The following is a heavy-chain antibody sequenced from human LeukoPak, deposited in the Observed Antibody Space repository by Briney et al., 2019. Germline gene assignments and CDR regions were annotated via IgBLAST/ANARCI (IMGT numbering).Heavy chain of an antibody. CDR1: GFTFSSHS. D-gene: IGHD2-15*01. J-gene: IGHJ4*02. V-gene: IGHV3-21*01. CDR2: ISGSSSYI. Sequence: GGSLRLSCADSGFTFSSHSMSWVRQAPGMGLEWVSSISGSSSYIFYADSVKGRSTISRDNAKNSLYLQMNSLRVEDTAVYYCARARICGGSSCYSRGFDYWGQGTLVTVSS. CDR3: ARARICGGSSCYSRGFDY.